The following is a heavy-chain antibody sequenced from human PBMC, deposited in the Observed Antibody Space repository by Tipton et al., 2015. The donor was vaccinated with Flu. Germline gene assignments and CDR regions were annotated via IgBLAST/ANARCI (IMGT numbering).Heavy chain of an antibody. CDR2: IYYSGST. V-gene: IGHV4-59*01. CDR3: ARHGASAGSFDY. Sequence: TLSLTCSVSGDSIGSSYFWSWIRQPPGEGLEWIGYIYYSGSTNYNPSLKSRVTISLDTSMQQFSLKLSSVTDADTAVYYCARHGASAGSFDYWGQGILVTVSS. CDR1: GDSIGSSYF. J-gene: IGHJ4*02. D-gene: IGHD4/OR15-4a*01.